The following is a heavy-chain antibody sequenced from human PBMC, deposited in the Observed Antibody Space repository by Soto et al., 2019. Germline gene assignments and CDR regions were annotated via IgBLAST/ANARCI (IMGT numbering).Heavy chain of an antibody. D-gene: IGHD3-16*01. CDR2: IKEDGSDT. Sequence: GGSLRLSCAASGLIFSSYWMAWVRQPPGKGLEWVANIKEDGSDTYYVDSVKGRFTISRDNAKNSLYLQMNSLRAEDTAVYYCAKVSRGTSADYWGQGTLVTVSS. CDR3: AKVSRGTSADY. CDR1: GLIFSSYW. V-gene: IGHV3-7*01. J-gene: IGHJ4*02.